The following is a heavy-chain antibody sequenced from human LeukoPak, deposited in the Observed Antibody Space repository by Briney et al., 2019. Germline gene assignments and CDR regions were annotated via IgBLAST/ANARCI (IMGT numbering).Heavy chain of an antibody. D-gene: IGHD3-22*01. J-gene: IGHJ3*02. V-gene: IGHV3-64*01. CDR1: GFTFSSYA. CDR3: ARESRRTYYYDSSCAFDI. CDR2: ISSNGGST. Sequence: PGGSLRLSCAASGFTFSSYAMSWVRQAPGKGLEYVSAISSNGGSTYYANSVKGRFTISRDNSKNTLYLQMGSLRAEDMAVYYCARESRRTYYYDSSCAFDIWGQGTMVTVSS.